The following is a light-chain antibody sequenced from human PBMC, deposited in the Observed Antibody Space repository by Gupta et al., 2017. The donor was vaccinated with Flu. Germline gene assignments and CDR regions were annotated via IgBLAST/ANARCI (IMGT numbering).Light chain of an antibody. CDR1: QSLSSSY. V-gene: IGKV3-20*01. J-gene: IGKJ1*01. CDR3: QHDDLSPKT. Sequence: GTLYLSPGDRATVSCRARQSLSSSYVAWYQQKPGQSPTLLIFGASSRATGIPDRFSGGGSGTDFTLTISRLEPEDIAIYYCQHDDLSPKTFGQGTKVEV. CDR2: GAS.